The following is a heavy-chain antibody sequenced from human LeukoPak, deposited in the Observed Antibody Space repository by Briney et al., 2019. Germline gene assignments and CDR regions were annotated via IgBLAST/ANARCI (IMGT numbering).Heavy chain of an antibody. CDR1: GGSISSGHSY. CDR3: ARGGGYGDYPFDY. J-gene: IGHJ4*02. CDR2: IFTSGTT. Sequence: PSQTLSLTCTVSGGSISSGHSYWGWIRQPPGKGLEWIGYIFTSGTTHYNPSLKSRLTISLDTSNNHFSLRLSSVTAADTAVYYCARGGGYGDYPFDYWGQGTLVTVSS. D-gene: IGHD4-17*01. V-gene: IGHV4-30-4*01.